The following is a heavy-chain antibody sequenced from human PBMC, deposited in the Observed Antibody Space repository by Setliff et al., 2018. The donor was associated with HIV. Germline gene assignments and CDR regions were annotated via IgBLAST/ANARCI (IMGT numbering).Heavy chain of an antibody. V-gene: IGHV3-30*02. D-gene: IGHD3-10*01. CDR3: AKDKGQKYADY. Sequence: GGSLRLSCAASGFTFKTDDMHWVRQAPGKGLEWVAFIRYDGSNKHYADSVKGRFTISRDNSKNTLYLQMNSLRAEDTAVYYCAKDKGQKYADYWGQGTMVTVSS. CDR2: IRYDGSNK. CDR1: GFTFKTDD. J-gene: IGHJ4*02.